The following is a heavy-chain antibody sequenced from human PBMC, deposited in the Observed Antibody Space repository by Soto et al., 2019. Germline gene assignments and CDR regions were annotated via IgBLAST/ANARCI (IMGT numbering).Heavy chain of an antibody. CDR3: ARLPGHCSGGSCRIDY. J-gene: IGHJ4*02. CDR2: IYYSGST. CDR1: GGSISSSSYY. V-gene: IGHV4-39*01. D-gene: IGHD2-15*01. Sequence: SETLSLTCTVSGGSISSSSYYWGWIRQPPGKGLEWIGSIYYSGSTYYNLSLKSRVTISVDTSKNQFSLKLSSVTAADTAVYFCARLPGHCSGGSCRIDYWGQGTLVTVS.